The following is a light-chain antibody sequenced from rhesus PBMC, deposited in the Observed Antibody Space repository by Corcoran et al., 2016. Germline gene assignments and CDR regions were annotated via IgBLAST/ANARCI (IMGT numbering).Light chain of an antibody. Sequence: DIQMTQSPSSLSASVGDTVTITCRASQSISSWLDWYQQKPGKAPKLLIYKASSLHSGVPSRFSVSGSGTDFTLTISSLQPEDFATYYCLQYSSSPYSFGQGTKVEIK. V-gene: IGKV1-22*01. CDR3: LQYSSSPYS. CDR1: QSISSW. CDR2: KAS. J-gene: IGKJ2*01.